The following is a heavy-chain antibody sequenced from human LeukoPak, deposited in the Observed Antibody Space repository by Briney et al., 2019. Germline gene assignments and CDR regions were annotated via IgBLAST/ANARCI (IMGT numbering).Heavy chain of an antibody. D-gene: IGHD3-22*01. CDR1: GFTFSNAW. CDR3: STTYYHDSSEGY. V-gene: IGHV3-15*07. J-gene: IGHJ4*02. Sequence: GGSLRLSCAASGFTFSNAWMNWVRQAPGKGLEWVGRIKSKSDGGRTDYAARVEGRFNISRDDTKHTLYLQIKSTNTEDTAVYYCSTTYYHDSSEGYWGQATLVTVPS. CDR2: IKSKSDGGRT.